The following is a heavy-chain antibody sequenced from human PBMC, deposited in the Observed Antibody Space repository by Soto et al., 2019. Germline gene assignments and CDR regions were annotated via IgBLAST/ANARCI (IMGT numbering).Heavy chain of an antibody. D-gene: IGHD3-9*01. J-gene: IGHJ2*01. CDR2: MHYTGSS. Sequence: SETLSLTCSFSGDSVTSHYLTWIRQSPEKGLEWIGYMHYTGSSHYNPSLKSRVTISIDTSKNQFFLKLSSVTAADTAVYYCAKTGPYDILTYWYFDLWGRGTLVTVSS. CDR1: GDSVTSHY. CDR3: AKTGPYDILTYWYFDL. V-gene: IGHV4-59*04.